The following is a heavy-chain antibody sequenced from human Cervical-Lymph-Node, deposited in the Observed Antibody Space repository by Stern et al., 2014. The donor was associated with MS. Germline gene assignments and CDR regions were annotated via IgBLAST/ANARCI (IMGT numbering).Heavy chain of an antibody. D-gene: IGHD4-17*01. CDR3: ASPLTATSVPFGYYGMDV. J-gene: IGHJ6*02. CDR1: GGTFSNYA. Sequence: VQLVKSGAEVKKPGSSVKVSCKASGGTFSNYATSWVRQAPGQGLEWMGGMVPLFGKPNYAQKFQGRVTITADESTSTAYMDLSSLRSEDTAVYYCASPLTATSVPFGYYGMDVWGQGTTVTVS. CDR2: MVPLFGKP. V-gene: IGHV1-69*01.